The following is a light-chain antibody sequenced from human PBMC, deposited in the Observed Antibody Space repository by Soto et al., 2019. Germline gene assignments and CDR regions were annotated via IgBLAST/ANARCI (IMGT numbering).Light chain of an antibody. CDR1: SSNIGSNY. CDR3: AAWDDSLSGWV. CDR2: SNN. V-gene: IGLV1-47*02. Sequence: QPVLTQPPSASGTPGQRVTISCSGSSSNIGSNYVYWYQQLPGTAPKPLIYSNNQRPSGVPDRFSGSKSGTSASLAISGLRSEDEADYYCAAWDDSLSGWVFGGGTKLTVL. J-gene: IGLJ3*02.